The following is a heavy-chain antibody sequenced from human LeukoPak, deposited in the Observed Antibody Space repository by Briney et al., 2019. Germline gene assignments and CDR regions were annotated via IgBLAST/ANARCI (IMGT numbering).Heavy chain of an antibody. CDR1: GGSISSYY. CDR2: IYYSGST. D-gene: IGHD6-19*01. CDR3: ARDDTSSGWADAFDI. V-gene: IGHV4-59*01. Sequence: SETLSLTCTVSGGSISSYYWSWIRQPPGKGLEWIGYIYYSGSTNYNPSLKSRVTISVDTSKNQFSLKPSSVTAADTAVYYCARDDTSSGWADAFDIWGQGTMVTVSS. J-gene: IGHJ3*02.